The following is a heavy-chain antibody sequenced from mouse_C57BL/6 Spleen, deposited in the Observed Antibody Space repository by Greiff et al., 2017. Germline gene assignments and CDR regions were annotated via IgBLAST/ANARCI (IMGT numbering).Heavy chain of an antibody. CDR2: ISSGGDYI. CDR3: TSIYYYGSSNY. J-gene: IGHJ2*01. CDR1: GFTFSSYA. V-gene: IGHV5-9-1*02. D-gene: IGHD1-1*01. Sequence: EVQRVESGEGLVKPGGSLKLSCAASGFTFSSYAMSWVRQTPEKRLEWVAYISSGGDYIYYADTVKGRFTISRDNARNTLYLQMSSLKSEDTAMYYCTSIYYYGSSNYWGQGTTLTVSS.